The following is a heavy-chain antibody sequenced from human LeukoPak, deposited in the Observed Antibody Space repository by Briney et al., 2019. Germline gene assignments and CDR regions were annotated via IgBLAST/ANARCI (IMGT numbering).Heavy chain of an antibody. Sequence: GGSLRLSCAASGFTFSSYSMNWVRQAPGKGLEWVSSISSSSSYTYYADSVKGRFTISRDNAKNSLYLQMNSLRAEDTAVYYCARGYCSGGSCYSSGFDYWGQGTLVTVSS. J-gene: IGHJ4*02. CDR3: ARGYCSGGSCYSSGFDY. CDR1: GFTFSSYS. D-gene: IGHD2-15*01. V-gene: IGHV3-21*01. CDR2: ISSSSSYT.